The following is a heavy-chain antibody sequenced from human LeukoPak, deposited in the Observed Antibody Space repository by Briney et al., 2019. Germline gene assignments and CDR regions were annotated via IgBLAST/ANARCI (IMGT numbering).Heavy chain of an antibody. V-gene: IGHV4-39*01. J-gene: IGHJ4*02. D-gene: IGHD6-13*01. CDR2: IYYSGST. Sequence: PSETLSLTCTVSGGSISSSSYYWGWIRQPPGKGLEWIGSIYYSGSTYYNPSLKSRVTISVDTSKNQFSLKLSSVTAADTVVYYCARHTEQQLPYFDYWGQGTLVTVSS. CDR3: ARHTEQQLPYFDY. CDR1: GGSISSSSYY.